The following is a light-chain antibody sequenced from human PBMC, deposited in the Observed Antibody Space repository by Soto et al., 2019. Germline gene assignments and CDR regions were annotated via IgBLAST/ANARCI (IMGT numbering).Light chain of an antibody. J-gene: IGKJ2*01. Sequence: EIVLTQSPATLSLSPGERATLSCMASQNVWSNYLDWYQQVPGQAPRLLIYDASTRATGVPDRFTGSGSGTDFSLTISRLEPEDFAVDYCQRYGTSPPYTFGQGTKLEI. CDR3: QRYGTSPPYT. V-gene: IGKV3-20*01. CDR1: QNVWSNY. CDR2: DAS.